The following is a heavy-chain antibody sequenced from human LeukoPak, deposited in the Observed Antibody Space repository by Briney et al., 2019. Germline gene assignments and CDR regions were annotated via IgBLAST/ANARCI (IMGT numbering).Heavy chain of an antibody. V-gene: IGHV4-4*02. CDR3: ARGPGGYSFWFDP. J-gene: IGHJ5*02. CDR2: VYTSGTT. Sequence: PSETLSLTCAVSGGSISSESWWNWVRQPPGKGLEWIGRVYTSGTTYYNPSLKTRVTMSVDTSKSQFSLKLSSVTAADTALYYCARGPGGYSFWFDPWGQGTLVTVSS. CDR1: GGSISSESW. D-gene: IGHD5-18*01.